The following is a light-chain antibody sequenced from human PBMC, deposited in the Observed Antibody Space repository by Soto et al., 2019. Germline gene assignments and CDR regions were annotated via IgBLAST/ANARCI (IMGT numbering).Light chain of an antibody. CDR2: KVS. CDR3: MHGTHWPPT. J-gene: IGKJ1*01. V-gene: IGKV2-30*01. CDR1: QSLVNSDGNTY. Sequence: DVVMTQSPLSLPVTLGQPASISCRSSQSLVNSDGNTYLNWFQQRPGQSPRRLIYKVSNRDSGVPDRFSGSGSGTDFTLKISRVEAEDVGVYYCMHGTHWPPTFGQGTKVEIK.